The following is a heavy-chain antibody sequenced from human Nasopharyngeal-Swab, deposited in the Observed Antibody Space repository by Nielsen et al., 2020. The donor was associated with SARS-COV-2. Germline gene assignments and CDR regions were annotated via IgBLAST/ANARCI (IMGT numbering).Heavy chain of an antibody. V-gene: IGHV1-69*04. CDR1: GGTFSSYA. CDR2: IIPILGIA. CDR3: ARDCSSTSCYLYYYYMDV. D-gene: IGHD2-2*01. Sequence: SVKVSCKASGGTFSSYAISWVRQAPGQGLEWMGRIIPILGIANYAQKFQGRVTITADKSTSTAYMELSSLRSEDTAVYYCARDCSSTSCYLYYYYMDVWGKGTTVTVSS. J-gene: IGHJ6*03.